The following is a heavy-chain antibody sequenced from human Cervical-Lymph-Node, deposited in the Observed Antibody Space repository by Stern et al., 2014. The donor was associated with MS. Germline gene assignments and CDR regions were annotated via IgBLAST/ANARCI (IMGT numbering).Heavy chain of an antibody. Sequence: QVQLVQSGGGVVQPGRSLRLSCAASGFTFSSYAMHWVRQAPGKGLEWVAFISYDGTDKYYADSVKGRFTISRDNSKNMVYLQMNSLRAEDTALWYCARRQLWQQYYGMDVWGQGTMVTVSS. CDR3: ARRQLWQQYYGMDV. J-gene: IGHJ6*02. V-gene: IGHV3-30*04. CDR1: GFTFSSYA. CDR2: ISYDGTDK. D-gene: IGHD5-18*01.